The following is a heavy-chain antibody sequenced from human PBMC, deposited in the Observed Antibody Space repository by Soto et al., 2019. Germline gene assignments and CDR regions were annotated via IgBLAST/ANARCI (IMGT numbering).Heavy chain of an antibody. D-gene: IGHD2-15*01. CDR3: ARYWSAGTLYGAFDI. J-gene: IGHJ3*02. CDR2: SIPMIGAT. V-gene: IGHV1-69*06. CDR1: GGTFSDFT. Sequence: QVQLVQSGSEVKKPGSSVKVSCKASGGTFSDFTLSWLRQAPGRGLEWMGGSIPMIGATNNAQKLKGRLTITADTSTGTVSMELNSLRSDDTALYYCARYWSAGTLYGAFDIWGHRTEVTVSP.